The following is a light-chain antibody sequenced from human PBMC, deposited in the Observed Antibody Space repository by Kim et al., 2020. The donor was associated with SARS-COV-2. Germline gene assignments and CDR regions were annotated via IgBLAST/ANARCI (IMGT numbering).Light chain of an antibody. Sequence: DIQMTQSPSTLSASLGDRVTITCRASQIINTYLALYQQKPGKAPNLLIYQASSLHIGVPSRFSGSASGTEFTLTISSLQPDDVATYYCQHYIRFPYTFGQGIKVDIK. V-gene: IGKV1-5*01. CDR3: QHYIRFPYT. CDR2: QAS. J-gene: IGKJ2*01. CDR1: QIINTY.